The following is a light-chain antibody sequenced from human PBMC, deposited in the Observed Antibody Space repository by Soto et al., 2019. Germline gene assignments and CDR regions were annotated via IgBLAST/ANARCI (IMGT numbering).Light chain of an antibody. CDR2: EVS. V-gene: IGLV2-23*02. Sequence: QSVLTQPASVSGSPGQSITISCTGTNSDVGSYNLVSWYQQRPGKAPKVIIYEVSERPSGVSDRFSGSKSGNTASLMISGLQAEDEADYYCCSYAGSSTQSYGFGSGTKVTVL. CDR1: NSDVGSYNL. CDR3: CSYAGSSTQSYG. J-gene: IGLJ1*01.